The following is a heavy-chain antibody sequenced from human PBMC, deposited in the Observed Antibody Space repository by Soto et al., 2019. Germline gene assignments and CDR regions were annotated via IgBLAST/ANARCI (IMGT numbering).Heavy chain of an antibody. J-gene: IGHJ6*02. CDR2: IIPIFGTA. V-gene: IGHV1-69*13. CDR1: GGTFSSYV. Sequence: APVKVSCKASGGTFSSYVISWVRQAPGQGLEWMGGIIPIFGTANYAQKFQGRVTITADESTSTAYMELSSLRSEDTAVYYCARGYSYGPGAPYYYYGMDVWGQGTTVTVSS. D-gene: IGHD5-18*01. CDR3: ARGYSYGPGAPYYYYGMDV.